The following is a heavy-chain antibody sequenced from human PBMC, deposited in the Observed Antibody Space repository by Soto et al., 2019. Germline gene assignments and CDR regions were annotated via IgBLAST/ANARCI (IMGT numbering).Heavy chain of an antibody. D-gene: IGHD6-13*01. J-gene: IGHJ5*02. CDR1: GDSITSNSYF. CDR3: ARVGGAAGSNWFDP. Sequence: SETLSLTCTVSGDSITSNSYFWAWIRQPPGKGLEWIGSIYYSGTTYYNPSLKSRVTISVDTSKNQFSLKLSPVTAADTAVYYCARVGGAAGSNWFDPWGQGTLVTVS. V-gene: IGHV4-39*07. CDR2: IYYSGTT.